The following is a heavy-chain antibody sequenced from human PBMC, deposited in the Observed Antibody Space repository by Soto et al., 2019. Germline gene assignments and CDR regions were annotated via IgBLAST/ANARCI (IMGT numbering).Heavy chain of an antibody. V-gene: IGHV4-4*02. D-gene: IGHD6-19*01. J-gene: IGHJ5*02. CDR1: GGTIRSPDW. CDR2: IFQSGST. CDR3: TRGRGRYSSGWSWFDP. Sequence: PSETLSLTCGVSGGTIRSPDWWTWVRHPPGKGLEWIGEIFQSGSTNYTPSLKSRVTISVDKSKNQFSLTLTSVTAADTAVYFCTRGRGRYSSGWSWFDPWGHGILVTVSS.